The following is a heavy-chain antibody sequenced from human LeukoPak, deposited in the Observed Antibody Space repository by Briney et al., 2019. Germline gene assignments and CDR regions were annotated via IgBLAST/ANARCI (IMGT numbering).Heavy chain of an antibody. CDR3: AKADSGTYYGLGDYFDY. CDR1: GYTLTELS. D-gene: IGHD1-26*01. J-gene: IGHJ4*02. Sequence: ASVKVSCKVSGYTLTELSMHWVRQAPGKGLEWMGGFDPEDGETIYAQKFQGRVTMTEDTSTDTAYMELSSLRAEDTAVYYCAKADSGTYYGLGDYFDYWGQGTLVTVSS. V-gene: IGHV1-24*01. CDR2: FDPEDGET.